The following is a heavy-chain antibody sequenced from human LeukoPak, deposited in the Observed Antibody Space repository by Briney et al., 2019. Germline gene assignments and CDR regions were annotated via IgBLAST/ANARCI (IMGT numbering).Heavy chain of an antibody. CDR1: GFTFSSYS. D-gene: IGHD5-12*01. V-gene: IGHV3-21*01. Sequence: PGGSLRLSCAASGFTFSSYSMNWVRQAPGKGLEWVSSISSSSSYIYYADSVKGRFTISRDNAKNSLYLQMNSLRAEDTAVYYCARLGYSGYDSSTVTFFDYWGQGTLVTVSS. J-gene: IGHJ4*02. CDR3: ARLGYSGYDSSTVTFFDY. CDR2: ISSSSSYI.